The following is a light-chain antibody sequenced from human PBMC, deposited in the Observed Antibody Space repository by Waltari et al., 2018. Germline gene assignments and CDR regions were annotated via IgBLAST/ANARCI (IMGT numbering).Light chain of an antibody. CDR3: QQYGSLPPWT. CDR2: GAS. J-gene: IGKJ1*01. CDR1: QSVSSSY. Sequence: EIVLTQSPGTLSLSPGERATLSCRASQSVSSSYLAWYQQKPGQPPRLLIYGASSRATGIPDRFSGSGSGTDFTLTISRLEPEDFAVYYCQQYGSLPPWTFGQGTKVEIK. V-gene: IGKV3-20*01.